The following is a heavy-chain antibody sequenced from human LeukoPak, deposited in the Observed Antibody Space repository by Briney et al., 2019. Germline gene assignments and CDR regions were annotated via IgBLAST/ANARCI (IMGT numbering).Heavy chain of an antibody. Sequence: PSQTLSLTRTLPGGSISSGGYYWSWIRQHPGKRLEWLGYIYYSGSTYYNPSLKSRVTISVDTSKNQFSLKLSSVTPADTAVYYCARDSKGYGGNYNWFDPWGQGTLVTVSS. D-gene: IGHD4-23*01. CDR2: IYYSGST. V-gene: IGHV4-31*03. J-gene: IGHJ5*02. CDR1: GGSISSGGYY. CDR3: ARDSKGYGGNYNWFDP.